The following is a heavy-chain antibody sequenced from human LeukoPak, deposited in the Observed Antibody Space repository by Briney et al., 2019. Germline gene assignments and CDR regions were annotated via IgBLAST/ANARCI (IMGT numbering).Heavy chain of an antibody. CDR2: IRYDGSNK. D-gene: IGHD4-17*01. V-gene: IGHV3-30*02. J-gene: IGHJ6*03. CDR1: GFTFSSYG. Sequence: QSGGSLRLSCAASGFTFSSYGMHWVRQAPGKGLEWVAFIRYDGSNKYYADSVKGRFTISRDNSKNTLYLQMNSLRAEDTAVYYCAKDMTVTKGYYYYMDVLGKATTVTVSS. CDR3: AKDMTVTKGYYYYMDV.